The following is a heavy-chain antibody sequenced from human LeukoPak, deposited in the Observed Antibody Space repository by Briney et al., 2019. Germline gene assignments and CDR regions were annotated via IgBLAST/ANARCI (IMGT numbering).Heavy chain of an antibody. D-gene: IGHD3-16*01. J-gene: IGHJ4*02. V-gene: IGHV4-39*01. CDR3: ARRGTGRYFDY. CDR1: GGSVSSGSYY. Sequence: ETLSLTCTVSGGSVSSGSYYWSWIRQPPGKGLEWIGSIYYGGSAYYSPSLKSRLTISVDTSKNQFSLKLSSVTATDTAVYYCARRGTGRYFDYWGQGTLVTVSS. CDR2: IYYGGSA.